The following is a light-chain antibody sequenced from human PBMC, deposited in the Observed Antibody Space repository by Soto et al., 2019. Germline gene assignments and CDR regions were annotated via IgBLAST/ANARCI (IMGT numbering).Light chain of an antibody. CDR2: EVT. Sequence: QSALTQPASVSGSPGQSTTISCTGTSSDVGGYNYVSWYQQRPGKAPKLMIYEVTNRPSGVSDRFSGSKSGNTASLTISGLQAEDEADYYCNSYTTSSPYVVFGGGTKLTVL. J-gene: IGLJ2*01. CDR1: SSDVGGYNY. V-gene: IGLV2-14*01. CDR3: NSYTTSSPYVV.